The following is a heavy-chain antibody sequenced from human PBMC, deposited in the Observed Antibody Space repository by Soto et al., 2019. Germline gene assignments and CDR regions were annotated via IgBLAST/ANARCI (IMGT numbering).Heavy chain of an antibody. CDR2: ISAYTGNT. V-gene: IGHV1-18*04. CDR1: GYTFTSYG. D-gene: IGHD3-22*01. CDR3: ARDLAIDSYDSSGLTNWFDP. J-gene: IGHJ5*02. Sequence: QVQLVQSGAEVKKPGASVTVSCKASGYTFTSYGISWVRQAPGQGLEWMGWISAYTGNTNYAQKLQGRVTMTTDTSTSTADMELRSLRSDDTAVYYCARDLAIDSYDSSGLTNWFDPWGQGTLVTVSS.